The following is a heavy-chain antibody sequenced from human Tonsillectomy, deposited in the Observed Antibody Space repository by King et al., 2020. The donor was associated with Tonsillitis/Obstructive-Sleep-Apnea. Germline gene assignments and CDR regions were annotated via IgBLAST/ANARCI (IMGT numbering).Heavy chain of an antibody. V-gene: IGHV5-51*01. J-gene: IGHJ3*02. Sequence: VQLVESGAEVKKPGESLNISCKGSGYSFTSYWIGWVRQMPGKGLEWMGIIYPGDSDTRYSPSFQGQVTISADKSISTAYLQWSSLKASDTAMYYCARLANYCSSTSCYTLGAFDIWDQGTMVTVSS. CDR2: IYPGDSDT. D-gene: IGHD2-2*02. CDR3: ARLANYCSSTSCYTLGAFDI. CDR1: GYSFTSYW.